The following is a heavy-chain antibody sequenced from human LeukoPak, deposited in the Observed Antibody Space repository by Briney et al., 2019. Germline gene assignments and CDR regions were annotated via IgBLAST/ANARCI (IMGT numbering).Heavy chain of an antibody. CDR1: GFTFSSYE. CDR3: AKIGRDTAMFWYFDL. V-gene: IGHV3-48*03. J-gene: IGHJ2*01. Sequence: GGSLRLSCAASGFTFSSYEMNWVRQAPGRGLEWVSYISSSGSTIYYADSVKGRFTISRDNAKNSLYLQMNSLRAEDTALYYCAKIGRDTAMFWYFDLWGRGTLVTVSS. CDR2: ISSSGSTI. D-gene: IGHD5-18*01.